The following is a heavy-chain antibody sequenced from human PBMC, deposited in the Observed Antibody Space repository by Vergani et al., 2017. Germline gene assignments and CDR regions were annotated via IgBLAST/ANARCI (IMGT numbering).Heavy chain of an antibody. D-gene: IGHD2/OR15-2a*01. J-gene: IGHJ5*02. CDR1: GFTFSSYG. V-gene: IGHV3-33*01. CDR3: ARRTTLLRSIYWFDP. Sequence: QVQLVESGGGVVQPGRSLRLSCAASGFTFSSYGMHWVRQAPGKGLGWVAVIWYDGSNKYYADSVKGRFTISRDNSKNTLYLQMNSLRAEDTAVYYCARRTTLLRSIYWFDPWGQGTLVTVSS. CDR2: IWYDGSNK.